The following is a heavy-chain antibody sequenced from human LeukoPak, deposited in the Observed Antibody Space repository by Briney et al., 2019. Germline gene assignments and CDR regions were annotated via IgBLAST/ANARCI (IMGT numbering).Heavy chain of an antibody. CDR2: IYHSGTI. Sequence: SETLSLTCTVSGGFISGYYWNWIRQSPEKGLEWIGYIYHSGTINFNPSLKARVTMSIDTSKNQFSLKLSSVTAADTAVYYGAKSRSLGLQYFDTWGQGTLATVSS. CDR3: AKSRSLGLQYFDT. V-gene: IGHV4-59*01. D-gene: IGHD4-11*01. J-gene: IGHJ4*02. CDR1: GGFISGYY.